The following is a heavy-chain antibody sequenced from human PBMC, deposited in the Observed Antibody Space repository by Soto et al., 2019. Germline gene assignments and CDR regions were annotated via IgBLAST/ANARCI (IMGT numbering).Heavy chain of an antibody. CDR2: ISGSGGST. Sequence: GSLRLSCAASGFTFSSYAMSWVRQAPGKGLEWVSAISGSGGSTYYADSVKGRFTISRDNSKNTLYLQMNSLRAEDTAVYYCAKDSPKYYYDSSGSAEEAFDIWGQGTMVTVSS. V-gene: IGHV3-23*01. CDR1: GFTFSSYA. D-gene: IGHD3-22*01. CDR3: AKDSPKYYYDSSGSAEEAFDI. J-gene: IGHJ3*02.